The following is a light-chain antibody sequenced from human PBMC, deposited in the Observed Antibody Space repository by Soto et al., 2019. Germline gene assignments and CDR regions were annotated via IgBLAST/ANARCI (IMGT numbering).Light chain of an antibody. J-gene: IGKJ1*01. Sequence: TLSLSPGERATLSCRASQSVSSNYLAWYQQKPGQAPRLLIYGASTRATGIPDRFSGSGSGTDFTLTISRLEPEDFAVYYCQQYANSPPTFGQGTKVDIK. V-gene: IGKV3-20*01. CDR1: QSVSSNY. CDR2: GAS. CDR3: QQYANSPPT.